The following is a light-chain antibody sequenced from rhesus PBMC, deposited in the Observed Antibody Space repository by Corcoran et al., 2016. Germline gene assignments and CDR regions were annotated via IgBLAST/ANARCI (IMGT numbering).Light chain of an antibody. Sequence: SYDLTQAPSVSVSTGQTDRITCGGDNIGSEVVNWYQQKPPQAPVLVIYYDNERTSGFPERLSGSRSENTATLTISGVEAGDEAVYYCQVLDGRAAHHIFGSGTRLTVL. CDR1: NIGSEV. CDR3: QVLDGRAAHHI. CDR2: YDN. J-gene: IGLJ1*01. V-gene: IGLV3-44*01.